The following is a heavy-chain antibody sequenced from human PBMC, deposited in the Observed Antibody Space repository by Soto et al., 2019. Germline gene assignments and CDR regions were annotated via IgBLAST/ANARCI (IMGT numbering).Heavy chain of an antibody. V-gene: IGHV2-5*02. Sequence: QITLNESGPTLVKPTQTLTLTCTFSGFSLSTSGLGVGWIRQPPGKALEWLAVIYWDDDKRYSPSLKSRLTTTKDTSKNQVVLTMTNMDPVDTATYYCTHSKFGFRLGELSPRNWGQGTLVTVSS. D-gene: IGHD3-16*02. J-gene: IGHJ4*02. CDR2: IYWDDDK. CDR1: GFSLSTSGLG. CDR3: THSKFGFRLGELSPRN.